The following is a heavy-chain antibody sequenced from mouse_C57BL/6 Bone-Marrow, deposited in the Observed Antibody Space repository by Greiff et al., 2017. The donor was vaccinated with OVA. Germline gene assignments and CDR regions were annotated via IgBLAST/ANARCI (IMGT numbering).Heavy chain of an antibody. J-gene: IGHJ2*01. CDR3: TTWGTTVVNY. Sequence: EVQLQQSGAELVRPGASVKLSCTASGFNIKDDYMHLVKQRPEQGLEWIGWIDPENGDTEYASKFQGKATITADTSSNTAYLQLSSLTSEDTAVYYCTTWGTTVVNYWGQGTTLTVSS. V-gene: IGHV14-4*01. CDR1: GFNIKDDY. D-gene: IGHD1-1*01. CDR2: IDPENGDT.